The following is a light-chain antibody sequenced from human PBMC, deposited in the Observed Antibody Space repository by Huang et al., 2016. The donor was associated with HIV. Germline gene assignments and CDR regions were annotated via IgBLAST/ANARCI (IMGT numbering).Light chain of an antibody. J-gene: IGKJ4*01. CDR2: AAS. CDR1: QSISNY. Sequence: DIQMTQSPSSLSASVGDRVTITCRASQSISNYLNWYQQKPGKAPKLLIYAASSLQSGVPSRFSASGSGTDFTLTISSLQPEDFATYYCQQSYSTPLTFGGGTKVEIK. CDR3: QQSYSTPLT. V-gene: IGKV1-39*01.